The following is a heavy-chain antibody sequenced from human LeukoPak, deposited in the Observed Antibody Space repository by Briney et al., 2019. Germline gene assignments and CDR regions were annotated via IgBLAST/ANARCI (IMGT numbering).Heavy chain of an antibody. CDR2: IYPGDSDT. V-gene: IGHV5-51*01. CDR3: AVRIAVAGFDY. J-gene: IGHJ4*02. D-gene: IGHD6-19*01. Sequence: GESLKISCKGSGYSFTSYWIGWVRQMPGKGLEWMVIIYPGDSDTRYRPSFQGQVTISADKSISTAYLQWSSLKASDTAMYYCAVRIAVAGFDYWGQGTLVTVSS. CDR1: GYSFTSYW.